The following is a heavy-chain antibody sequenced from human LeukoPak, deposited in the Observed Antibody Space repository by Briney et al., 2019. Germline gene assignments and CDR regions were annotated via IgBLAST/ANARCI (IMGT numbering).Heavy chain of an antibody. V-gene: IGHV1-2*02. D-gene: IGHD3-22*01. CDR2: INPNSGGT. Sequence: ASVKVSCKASGYTFTGYYMHWVRQAPGQGLEWMGWINPNSGGTNYAQKFQGRVTMTRDTSISTAYMELSRLRSDDTAVYYYAKGGYYYDSSGYPFDYWGQGTLVTVSS. J-gene: IGHJ4*02. CDR1: GYTFTGYY. CDR3: AKGGYYYDSSGYPFDY.